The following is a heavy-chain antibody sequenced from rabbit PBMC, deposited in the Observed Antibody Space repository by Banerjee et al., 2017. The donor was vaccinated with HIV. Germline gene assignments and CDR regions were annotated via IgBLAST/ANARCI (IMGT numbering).Heavy chain of an antibody. V-gene: IGHV1S40*01. CDR3: ARSDIGSTYYGMDL. D-gene: IGHD4-2*01. Sequence: QSLEESGGDLVKPGASLTLTCTASGIDFSSSYYMCWVRQAPGKGLEWIGCINTGSGTTYYASGAKGRFTISKPSSTTVTLQMTSLTAADTATYFCARSDIGSTYYGMDLWGPGTLVTVS. CDR2: INTGSGTT. J-gene: IGHJ6*01. CDR1: GIDFSSSYY.